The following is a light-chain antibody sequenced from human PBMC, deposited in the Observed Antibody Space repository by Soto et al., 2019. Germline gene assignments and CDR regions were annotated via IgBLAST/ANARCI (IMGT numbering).Light chain of an antibody. CDR3: EQYGSAGWT. J-gene: IGKJ1*01. CDR1: ESVSSSD. CDR2: GAS. V-gene: IGKV3-20*01. Sequence: EIVLTQSPGTLSLSPGERATLSCRASESVSSSDLAWYQQKPGQAPRLLIYGASSRATGIPDRFSGSGSGTDFTLTISRLEPEDFAVYYCEQYGSAGWTVGQGSKVEIK.